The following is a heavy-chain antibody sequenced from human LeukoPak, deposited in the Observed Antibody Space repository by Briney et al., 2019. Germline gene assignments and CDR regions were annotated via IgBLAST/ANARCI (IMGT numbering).Heavy chain of an antibody. Sequence: GGSLRLSCAASGFTFSSSAMSWVRQAPGKGLEWVSNISGSGSGGSTYYADSVKGRFTISRDNSKNTLYLQMNSLRAEDTAVYYCAKDRDTMIVVAFDPWGQGTLVTVSS. CDR2: ISGSGSGGST. CDR3: AKDRDTMIVVAFDP. CDR1: GFTFSSSA. D-gene: IGHD3-22*01. J-gene: IGHJ5*02. V-gene: IGHV3-23*01.